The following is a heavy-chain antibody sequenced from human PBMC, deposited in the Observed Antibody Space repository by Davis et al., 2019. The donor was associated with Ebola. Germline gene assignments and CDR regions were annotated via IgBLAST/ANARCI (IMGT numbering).Heavy chain of an antibody. CDR1: GASISAYY. D-gene: IGHD3-10*01. Sequence: MPGGSLRLSCTVSGASISAYYWSWIRQLPGKGLEWNGYVHNTGATHYNASLKSRVTISVDTSNNQFSLILSSVTAAATALYYCARLGSYGQYHYFDSWGQGTLVTVSS. V-gene: IGHV4-59*08. J-gene: IGHJ4*02. CDR2: VHNTGAT. CDR3: ARLGSYGQYHYFDS.